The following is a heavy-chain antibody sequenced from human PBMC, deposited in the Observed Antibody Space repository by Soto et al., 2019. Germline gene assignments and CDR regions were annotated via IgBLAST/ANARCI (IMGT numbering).Heavy chain of an antibody. CDR1: GFIFSSYG. CDR3: ARGPMTTVTTWGDWYFDL. J-gene: IGHJ2*01. Sequence: QVQLVESGGGVVQPGRSLRLSCAMSGFIFSSYGMHWVRQGPGKGLEWVAVIWYDGTNKYYADSVNGRFTISRDDSKNTLYLQMNSLRAEDTAVYYCARGPMTTVTTWGDWYFDLWGRGTLVTVSS. D-gene: IGHD4-17*01. CDR2: IWYDGTNK. V-gene: IGHV3-33*01.